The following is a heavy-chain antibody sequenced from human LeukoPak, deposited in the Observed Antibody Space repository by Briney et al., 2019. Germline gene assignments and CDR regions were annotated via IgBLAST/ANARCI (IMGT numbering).Heavy chain of an antibody. CDR2: IYPGDSDI. J-gene: IGHJ5*02. D-gene: IGHD2-15*01. CDR3: ARHSMSGGSWTSNWFDP. V-gene: IGHV5-51*01. CDR1: GYSFTSYW. Sequence: HGESLKISCKGSGYSFTSYWIGWVRQVPGKGLEWMGIIYPGDSDIRYSPSFQGQVTISADKSINTAYLQWSSLKASDTAIYYCARHSMSGGSWTSNWFDPWGQGTLVTVSS.